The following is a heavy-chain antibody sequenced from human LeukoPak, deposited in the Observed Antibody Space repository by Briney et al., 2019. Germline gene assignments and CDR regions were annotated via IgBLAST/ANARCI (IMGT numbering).Heavy chain of an antibody. CDR3: ARDAYHSGDLDQ. V-gene: IGHV3-30*02. J-gene: IGHJ4*02. D-gene: IGHD3/OR15-3a*01. Sequence: PGGSLRLSCAASGFTFSNHIMHWVRQAPGKGLEWVSFIRFDGTNRHYVDSVKGRFTISRDNPNNMFYLQMNSLKFDDTAVYYCARDAYHSGDLDQWGEGTLVIVSS. CDR1: GFTFSNHI. CDR2: IRFDGTNR.